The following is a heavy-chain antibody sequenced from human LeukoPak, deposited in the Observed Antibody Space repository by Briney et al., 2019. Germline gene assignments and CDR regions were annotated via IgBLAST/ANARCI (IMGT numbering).Heavy chain of an antibody. J-gene: IGHJ4*02. CDR3: ARGGSSSEFDY. CDR1: GYTFSSYY. CDR2: INPSGGST. D-gene: IGHD6-6*01. V-gene: IGHV1-46*01. Sequence: ASVKVSCKASGYTFSSYYMHWVRQAPGQGLEWMGVINPSGGSTTYAQKFQGRVTMTRDTSTSTVYMEVSSLRSQDRAVYYCARGGSSSEFDYWGQGTLVTVSS.